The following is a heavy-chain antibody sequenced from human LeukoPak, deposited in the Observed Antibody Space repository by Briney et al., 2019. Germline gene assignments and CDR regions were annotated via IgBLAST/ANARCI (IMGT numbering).Heavy chain of an antibody. J-gene: IGHJ4*02. V-gene: IGHV1-69*04. CDR1: GGTFSSYA. D-gene: IGHD5-18*01. CDR3: ARDTIQLWLPLTTGYFDY. CDR2: IIPILGIA. Sequence: ASVKVSCKASGGTFSSYAIGWVRQAPGQGLEWMGRIIPILGIANCAQKFQGRVTITADKSTSTAYMELSSLRSEDTAVYYCARDTIQLWLPLTTGYFDYWGQGTLVTVSS.